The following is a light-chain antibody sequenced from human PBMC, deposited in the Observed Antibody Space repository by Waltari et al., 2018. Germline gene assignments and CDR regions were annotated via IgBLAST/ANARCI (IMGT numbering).Light chain of an antibody. CDR2: DAS. V-gene: IGKV3-20*01. Sequence: EIMLTQSPGTLSLSPGERATLSCRASQSISKYLAWYQQKPGQAPRLLIYDASDRATGIPDRFSGSGSGTDFSLTISRLEPEDFAVYYCQKYGTLPATFGQGTKVEIK. CDR3: QKYGTLPAT. CDR1: QSISKY. J-gene: IGKJ1*01.